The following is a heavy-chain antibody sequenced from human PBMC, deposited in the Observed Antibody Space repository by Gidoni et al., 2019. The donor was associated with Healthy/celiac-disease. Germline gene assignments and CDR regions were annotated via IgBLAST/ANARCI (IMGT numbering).Heavy chain of an antibody. D-gene: IGHD3-10*01. CDR2: SNHSGST. J-gene: IGHJ4*02. CDR1: GGAVSGYY. V-gene: IGHV4-34*01. CDR3: AREGRYYYGSGGTYYFDY. Sequence: QVQLQQWGAGQLKPAETLALTCAVYGGAVSGYYWSWIRQPPGKGLEWIGESNHSGSTNYNPSLQRRVTLSVYTSKNQFSLKLRSVTAADTAVYYCAREGRYYYGSGGTYYFDYWGQGTLVTVSS.